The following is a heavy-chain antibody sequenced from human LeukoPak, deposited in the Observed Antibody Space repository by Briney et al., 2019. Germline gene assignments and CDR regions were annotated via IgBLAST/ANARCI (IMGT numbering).Heavy chain of an antibody. CDR3: ARGIAAAGTGTFYYFDY. J-gene: IGHJ4*02. CDR1: GGSISSGDYY. CDR2: IYYSGST. Sequence: PSETLSLTCTVSGGSISSGDYYWSWIRQPPGKGLEWIGYIYYSGSTYYNPSLKSRVTISVDTSKNQFSLKLSFVTAADTAVYYCARGIAAAGTGTFYYFDYWGQGTLVTVSS. D-gene: IGHD6-13*01. V-gene: IGHV4-30-4*08.